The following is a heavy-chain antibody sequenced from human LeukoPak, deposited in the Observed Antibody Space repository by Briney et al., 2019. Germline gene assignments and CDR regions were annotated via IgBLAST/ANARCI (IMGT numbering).Heavy chain of an antibody. J-gene: IGHJ5*02. Sequence: SETLSLTCTVSGGSISSYYWSWIRQPPGKGLEWIGYIYHSGSTNYNPSLKSRVTISVDTSKNQFSLKLSSVTAADTAVYYCAREGAWFDPWGQGTLVTVSS. D-gene: IGHD1-26*01. CDR1: GGSISSYY. CDR2: IYHSGST. CDR3: AREGAWFDP. V-gene: IGHV4-59*01.